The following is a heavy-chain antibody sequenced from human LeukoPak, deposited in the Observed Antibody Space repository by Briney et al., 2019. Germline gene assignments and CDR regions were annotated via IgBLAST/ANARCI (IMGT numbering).Heavy chain of an antibody. CDR3: ATPPHNARGQQAMV. J-gene: IGHJ4*02. CDR1: GFTFNIYW. V-gene: IGHV3-74*03. Sequence: PGGSLRLSCATSGFTFNIYWMQWGRQVPGKGLVWVSRIDSNGGGATYADSVKGRFTTSRDNGNNTMYLQMNSLRPEDTAVYYCATPPHNARGQQAMVWGQGTLVTVSS. D-gene: IGHD6-13*01. CDR2: IDSNGGGA.